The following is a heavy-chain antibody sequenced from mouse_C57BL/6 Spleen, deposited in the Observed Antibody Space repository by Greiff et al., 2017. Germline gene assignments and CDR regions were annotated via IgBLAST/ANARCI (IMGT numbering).Heavy chain of an antibody. D-gene: IGHD2-3*01. CDR3: ARRSSNGYYEDY. J-gene: IGHJ4*01. CDR1: GFSINSDCY. V-gene: IGHV3-3*01. CDR2: TFYSGIT. Sequence: EVQLQQSGPSLVRPSQTLSLTCTVTGFSINSDCYWIWIRQFPGNKLEYIGYTFYSGITYYNPSLESRTDITRDTSKNQFSLKLSSVTTEDTATYYCARRSSNGYYEDYWGQGTSVTVSS.